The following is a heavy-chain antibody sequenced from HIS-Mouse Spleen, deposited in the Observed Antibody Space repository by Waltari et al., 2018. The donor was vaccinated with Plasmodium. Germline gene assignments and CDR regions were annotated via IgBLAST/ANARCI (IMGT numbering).Heavy chain of an antibody. J-gene: IGHJ4*02. CDR3: AKDFCSGGSCLGLFDY. V-gene: IGHV3-9*01. Sequence: EVQLVESGGGLVQPGRSLRLSCAASGFTFEDYAMQWVRQAPGKGLEWVSGISWNSGSIGYADSVKGRFTISRDNAKNSLYLQMNSLRAEDTALYYCAKDFCSGGSCLGLFDYWGQGTLVTVSS. D-gene: IGHD2-15*01. CDR1: GFTFEDYA. CDR2: ISWNSGSI.